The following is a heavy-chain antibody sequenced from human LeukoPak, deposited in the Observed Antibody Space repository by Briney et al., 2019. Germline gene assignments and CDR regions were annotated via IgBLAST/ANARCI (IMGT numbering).Heavy chain of an antibody. J-gene: IGHJ4*02. D-gene: IGHD3-16*02. CDR1: GFTVSSNY. V-gene: IGHV3-53*01. Sequence: GGSLRLSCAASGFTVSSNYMSWVRQAPGKGLEWVSVIYSGGSTYYADSVKGRFTISRDNSKNTLYLQMNSLSAEDTAVYYCARERYDYVWGSYRQYYFDYGGQGTRVSVSS. CDR2: IYSGGST. CDR3: ARERYDYVWGSYRQYYFDY.